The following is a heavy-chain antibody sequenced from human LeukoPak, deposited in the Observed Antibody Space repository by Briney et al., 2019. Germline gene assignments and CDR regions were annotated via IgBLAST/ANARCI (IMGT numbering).Heavy chain of an antibody. CDR2: IYYSGST. D-gene: IGHD4-17*01. J-gene: IGHJ4*02. Sequence: SETLSLTCTVSGGSISSSSYYWGWIRQPPGKGLEWIGSIYYSGSTYYNPSLKSRVTISVDTSKNQFSLKLSSVTAADTAAYYCARGVPPTVTTSYFDYWGQGTLVTVSS. V-gene: IGHV4-39*07. CDR1: GGSISSSSYY. CDR3: ARGVPPTVTTSYFDY.